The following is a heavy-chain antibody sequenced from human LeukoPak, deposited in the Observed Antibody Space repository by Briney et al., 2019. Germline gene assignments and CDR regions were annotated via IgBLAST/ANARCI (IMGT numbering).Heavy chain of an antibody. Sequence: PGGSLRLSCAASGFTFSTYWMSWVRQAPGKGLEWVANINQDGSQKYYVDSVKGRFTISRDNAKNLLYLQMNSLRAEDTAVYYCARVRSGSHWRGKYYYYHYMDVWGKGTTVTVSS. J-gene: IGHJ6*03. V-gene: IGHV3-7*01. D-gene: IGHD1-26*01. CDR3: ARVRSGSHWRGKYYYYHYMDV. CDR1: GFTFSTYW. CDR2: INQDGSQK.